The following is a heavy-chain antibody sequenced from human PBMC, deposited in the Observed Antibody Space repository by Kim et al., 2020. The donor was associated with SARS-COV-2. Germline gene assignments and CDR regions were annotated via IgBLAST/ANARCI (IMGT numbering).Heavy chain of an antibody. Sequence: SETLSLTCIVSGGSIRSAHHYWAWIRQSPGKGLEWIGNVHHSGNTYYNPALESRITISVDTSKDQFSLKLNSVTAADTAVYYCARAGQKAIDFDYWGQGILVHVSS. D-gene: IGHD2-21*01. CDR3: ARAGQKAIDFDY. J-gene: IGHJ4*02. CDR1: GGSIRSAHHY. V-gene: IGHV4-39*01. CDR2: VHHSGNT.